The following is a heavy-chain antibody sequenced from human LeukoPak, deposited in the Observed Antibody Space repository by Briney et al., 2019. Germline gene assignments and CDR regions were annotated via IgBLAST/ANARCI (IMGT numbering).Heavy chain of an antibody. Sequence: GGSLRLSCAASGFTFSDYYMTWIRQAPGKGLEWVSSISSDGGAMYYADSVKGRFTISRDNAKNTLYLQMNSLRAEDTAVYYCASSQDGYYDYWGQGTLVTVSS. J-gene: IGHJ4*02. CDR3: ASSQDGYYDY. V-gene: IGHV3-11*04. CDR2: ISSDGGAM. CDR1: GFTFSDYY. D-gene: IGHD5-24*01.